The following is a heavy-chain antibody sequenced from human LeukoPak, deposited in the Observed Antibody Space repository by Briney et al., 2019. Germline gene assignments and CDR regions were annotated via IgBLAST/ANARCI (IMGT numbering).Heavy chain of an antibody. D-gene: IGHD2-15*01. J-gene: IGHJ6*03. Sequence: PGGSLRLSCAASGFSFGSFAMSWVRQAPGKGLEWVSGIIGSGGTTFYADSVKGRFTISRDNSKNTLYLQMNSLRAEDTAIYYCAKKEDHTYSSWYMDVWGKGTTVTVSS. CDR2: IIGSGGTT. V-gene: IGHV3-23*01. CDR1: GFSFGSFA. CDR3: AKKEDHTYSSWYMDV.